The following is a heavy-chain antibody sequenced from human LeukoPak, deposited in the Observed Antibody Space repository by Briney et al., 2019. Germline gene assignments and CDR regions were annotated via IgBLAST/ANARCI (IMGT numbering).Heavy chain of an antibody. CDR1: GFTFSNYG. CDR2: ISGSGHST. D-gene: IGHD3-22*01. J-gene: IGHJ4*02. Sequence: GGSLRLSGEASGFTFSNYGMTWVRQAPGKGLEWVSTISGSGHSTYYADSVKGRFTISRDNSKNTLYLQMNSLRAEDTAVYYCAKNGHYDSSGNWGQGTLVTVSS. CDR3: AKNGHYDSSGN. V-gene: IGHV3-23*01.